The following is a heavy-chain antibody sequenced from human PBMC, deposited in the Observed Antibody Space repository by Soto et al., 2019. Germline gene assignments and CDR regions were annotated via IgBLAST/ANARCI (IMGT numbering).Heavy chain of an antibody. CDR1: GFTFSSYG. CDR3: ARDDIPGIAVAIYGMDV. D-gene: IGHD6-19*01. J-gene: IGHJ6*02. CDR2: IWYDENNI. V-gene: IGHV3-33*01. Sequence: ESGGGVVQPGRSLRLSCAASGFTFSSYGMHWVRQAPGKGLDWVAVIWYDENNIYYADSVKGRFTISRDNSKNTLFLQMNSLRAEDTAVYYCARDDIPGIAVAIYGMDVWGQGTTVTVSS.